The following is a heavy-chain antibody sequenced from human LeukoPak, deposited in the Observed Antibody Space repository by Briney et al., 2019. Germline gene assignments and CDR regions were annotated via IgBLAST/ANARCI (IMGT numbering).Heavy chain of an antibody. CDR1: GGSIGSYY. CDR3: ATLTGDSSGYNYYYGMDV. V-gene: IGHV4-59*01. Sequence: SETLSLTWTVSGGSIGSYYWSWIRQPPGKGLEWIGYIYYSGSTNYNPSLKSRVTISVDTSKNQFSLKLSSVTAADTAVYYCATLTGDSSGYNYYYGMDVWGQGTTVTVSS. D-gene: IGHD3-22*01. CDR2: IYYSGST. J-gene: IGHJ6*02.